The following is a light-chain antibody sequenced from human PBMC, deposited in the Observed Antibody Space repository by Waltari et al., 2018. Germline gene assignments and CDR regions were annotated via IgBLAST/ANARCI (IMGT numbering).Light chain of an antibody. J-gene: IGLJ1*01. V-gene: IGLV1-40*01. CDR1: SSNIGAGYD. Sequence: QSVLTQPPSVSGAPGQRVTISCTGSSSNIGAGYDVHWYQQFPGTAPKLLIYGNTNRPSGFPDRISGSKSGTSASLAITGLQADDEADYYCQSYDSSLSGFVFGTGTTVTVL. CDR3: QSYDSSLSGFV. CDR2: GNT.